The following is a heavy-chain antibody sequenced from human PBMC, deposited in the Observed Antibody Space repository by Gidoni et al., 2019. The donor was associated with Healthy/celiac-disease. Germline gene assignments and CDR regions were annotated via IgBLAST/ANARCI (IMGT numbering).Heavy chain of an antibody. CDR3: ARAGALMVRGVIISYYFDY. V-gene: IGHV1-18*04. J-gene: IGHJ4*02. D-gene: IGHD3-10*01. Sequence: QVQLVHPGAEVKKPGASVKVSGKASGYTFTCYGISWVRQATGQGLEWMGWISAYNGNTNYAQKLQGRVTMTTDTSTSTAYMELRSLRSDDTAVYYCARAGALMVRGVIISYYFDYWGQGTLVTVSS. CDR2: ISAYNGNT. CDR1: GYTFTCYG.